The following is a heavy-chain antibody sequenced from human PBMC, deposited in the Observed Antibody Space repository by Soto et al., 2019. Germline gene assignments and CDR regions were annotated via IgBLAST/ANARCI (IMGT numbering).Heavy chain of an antibody. CDR3: ASSGDYGSGSYWYYFDY. CDR2: IIPIFGTA. V-gene: IGHV1-69*01. CDR1: GGTFSSYA. D-gene: IGHD3-10*01. Sequence: QVQLVQSGAEVKKPGSSVKVSSKASGGTFSSYAISWVRQAPGQGLEWMGGIIPIFGTANYAQKFQGRVTITGDESKSTAYMERSSLRSEDTAVYYWASSGDYGSGSYWYYFDYGGQGTLVTVSS. J-gene: IGHJ4*02.